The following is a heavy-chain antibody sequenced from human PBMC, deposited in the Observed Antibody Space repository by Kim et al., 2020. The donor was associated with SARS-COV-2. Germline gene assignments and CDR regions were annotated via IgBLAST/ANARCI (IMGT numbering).Heavy chain of an antibody. Sequence: YYEDSVKGRFTITRGNSKNTLYLQMNSLRAEDTAVYYCARAPIAGDLNYWGQGALVTVSS. D-gene: IGHD7-27*01. CDR3: ARAPIAGDLNY. J-gene: IGHJ4*02. V-gene: IGHV3-30*01.